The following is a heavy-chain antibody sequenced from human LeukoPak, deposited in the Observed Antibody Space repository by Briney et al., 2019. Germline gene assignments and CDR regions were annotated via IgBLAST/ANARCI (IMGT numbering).Heavy chain of an antibody. J-gene: IGHJ5*02. V-gene: IGHV3-33*01. CDR1: GITFSSFG. D-gene: IGHD4-11*01. Sequence: GGSLRLSCAASGITFSSFGMHWLRQAPGKGLEWVAFIWYDGSNKYYADSVKGRFTISRDNSKNTLYLQMNSLRAEDTAVYYCARDAPVTAGPFDPWGQGTLVTVSS. CDR2: IWYDGSNK. CDR3: ARDAPVTAGPFDP.